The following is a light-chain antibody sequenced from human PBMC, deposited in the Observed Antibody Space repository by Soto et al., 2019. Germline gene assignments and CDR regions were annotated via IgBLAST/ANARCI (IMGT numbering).Light chain of an antibody. Sequence: QSALTQPASVSGSPGQSITISCTGTSSDVGSYNLVSWYQQHPGKAPKLMIYEDSKRPSGVSNRFFGSKPGNTASLTISGLQAEDEADYFCCSYARGSTLVFGGGTQLTVL. CDR2: EDS. V-gene: IGLV2-23*01. CDR3: CSYARGSTLV. J-gene: IGLJ3*02. CDR1: SSDVGSYNL.